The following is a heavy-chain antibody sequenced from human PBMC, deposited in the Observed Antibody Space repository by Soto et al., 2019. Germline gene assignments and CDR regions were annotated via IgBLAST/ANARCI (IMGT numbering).Heavy chain of an antibody. D-gene: IGHD2-15*01. CDR1: GFTFSSYG. J-gene: IGHJ4*02. V-gene: IGHV3-30*18. CDR2: ISYDGSNK. Sequence: QVQLVESGGGVVQPGRSLRLSCAASGFTFSSYGMHWVRQAPGKGLEWVGVISYDGSNKYYADSVKGRFTISRDNSKNTLYLQMNSLKAEDTAVYYCAKGFALVVAAHYFDYWGQGILVTVSS. CDR3: AKGFALVVAAHYFDY.